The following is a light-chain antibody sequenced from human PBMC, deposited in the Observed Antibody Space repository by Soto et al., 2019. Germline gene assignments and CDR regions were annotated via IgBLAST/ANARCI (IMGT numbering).Light chain of an antibody. J-gene: IGKJ1*01. CDR2: GAS. CDR3: LQYNDWVPT. V-gene: IGKV3-20*01. Sequence: EIVLTQSPGTLSLCPGERATLSYRASQSVSSNYLAWYQQKPGQAPRLLIYGASNRATGIPDRFSGSGSGTEFTFTISSLQSEDFALYYCLQYNDWVPTFGQGTKVDIK. CDR1: QSVSSNY.